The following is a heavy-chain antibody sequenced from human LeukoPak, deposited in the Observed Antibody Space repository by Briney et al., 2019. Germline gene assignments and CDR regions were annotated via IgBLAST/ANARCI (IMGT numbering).Heavy chain of an antibody. CDR1: GGSFSDYY. CDR3: ASNKYPVQAFDI. D-gene: IGHD1/OR15-1a*01. CDR2: IDHGGDT. Sequence: SETLSLTCAVSGGSFSDYYWSWIRQPPGKGLEWIGEIDHGGDTNYNSSLQSRVSLSVDTSRNQFSLMLSSVTAADTGIYYCASNKYPVQAFDIWGQGTMVTVSS. J-gene: IGHJ3*02. V-gene: IGHV4-34*01.